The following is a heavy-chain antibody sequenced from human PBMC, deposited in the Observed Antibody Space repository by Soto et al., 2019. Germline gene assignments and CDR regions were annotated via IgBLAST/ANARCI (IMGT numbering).Heavy chain of an antibody. CDR2: INHSGST. D-gene: IGHD3-10*01. CDR3: ARGRIMVRGNYYYGMDV. Sequence: SETLSLTCAVYGGSFSGYYWSWIRQPPGKGLEWIGEINHSGSTNYNPSLKSRVTISVDTSKNQFSLKLSSVTAADTAVYYCARGRIMVRGNYYYGMDVWGQGTTVTVSS. V-gene: IGHV4-34*01. J-gene: IGHJ6*02. CDR1: GGSFSGYY.